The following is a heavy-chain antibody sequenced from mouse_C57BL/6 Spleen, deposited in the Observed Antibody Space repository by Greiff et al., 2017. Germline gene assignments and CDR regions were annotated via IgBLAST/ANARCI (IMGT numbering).Heavy chain of an antibody. J-gene: IGHJ3*01. Sequence: QVQLKESGPELVKPGASVKISCKASGYAFSSSWMNWVKQRPGKGLEWIGRIYPGDGDTNYNGKFKGKATLTADKSSSTAYMQLSSLTSEDSAVYFCAMGSSYTWFAYWGQGTLVTVSA. V-gene: IGHV1-82*01. CDR3: AMGSSYTWFAY. CDR1: GYAFSSSW. CDR2: IYPGDGDT. D-gene: IGHD1-1*01.